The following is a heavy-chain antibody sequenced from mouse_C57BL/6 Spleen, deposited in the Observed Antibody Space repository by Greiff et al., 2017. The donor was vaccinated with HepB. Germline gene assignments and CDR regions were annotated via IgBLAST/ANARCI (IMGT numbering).Heavy chain of an antibody. J-gene: IGHJ1*03. D-gene: IGHD1-1*01. V-gene: IGHV2-9-1*01. CDR1: GFSLTSYA. CDR2: IWTGGGT. CDR3: ARKAECITTVVATGWYFDV. Sequence: QVQLQQSGPGLVAPSQSLSITCTVSGFSLTSYAISWVRQPPGKGLEWLGVIWTGGGTNYNSALKSRLSISKDNSKSQVFLKMNSLQTDDTARYYCARKAECITTVVATGWYFDVWGTGTTVTVSS.